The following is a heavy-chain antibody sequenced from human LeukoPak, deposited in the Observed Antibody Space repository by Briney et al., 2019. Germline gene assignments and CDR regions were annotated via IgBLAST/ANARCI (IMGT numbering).Heavy chain of an antibody. V-gene: IGHV3-11*01. CDR1: GFTFSDYY. CDR2: ISSSGSTI. J-gene: IGHJ1*01. D-gene: IGHD6-19*01. Sequence: PGGSLRLSCAASGFTFSDYYMSWIRQAPGKGLEWVSYISSSGSTIYYADSVKGRFTISRDNAKNSLYLQMNSLRAEDTAVYYCVMGEQWLAQYFQHWGQGTLVTVSS. CDR3: VMGEQWLAQYFQH.